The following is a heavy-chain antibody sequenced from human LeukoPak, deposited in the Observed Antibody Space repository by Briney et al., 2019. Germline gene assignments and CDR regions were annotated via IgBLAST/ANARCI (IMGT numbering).Heavy chain of an antibody. CDR2: ISGSGGST. D-gene: IGHD1-26*01. CDR1: GFTFSSYA. Sequence: GGSLRLSCAASGFTFSSYAMSWVRQAPGKGLEWVSAISGSGGSTYYADSVKGRFTISRDNSKNTLYLQMNSLRAEDTAVCYCAKPTVGANRAYYYYGMDVWGQGTTVTVSS. V-gene: IGHV3-23*01. J-gene: IGHJ6*02. CDR3: AKPTVGANRAYYYYGMDV.